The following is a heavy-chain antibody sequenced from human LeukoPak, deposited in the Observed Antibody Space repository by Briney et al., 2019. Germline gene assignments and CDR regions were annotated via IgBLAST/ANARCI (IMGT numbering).Heavy chain of an antibody. CDR2: VTSTSGTI. CDR3: ARGGLSGRYFLY. Sequence: GGSLRLSCAASGFTFSTYSMNWVRQAPGKGLEWLSYVTSTSGTIYYADSVKGRFTISRDNAKNSLYLQMNSLRDEDTAVYFCARGGLSGRYFLYWGHGTLVTVSS. J-gene: IGHJ4*01. D-gene: IGHD1-26*01. V-gene: IGHV3-48*02. CDR1: GFTFSTYS.